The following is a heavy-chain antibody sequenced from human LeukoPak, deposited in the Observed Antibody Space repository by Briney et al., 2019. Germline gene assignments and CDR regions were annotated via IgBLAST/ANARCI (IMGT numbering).Heavy chain of an antibody. CDR3: ARDIVATTSFDY. V-gene: IGHV3-11*01. Sequence: GGSLRLSCAASGFTFSDYYMSWIRQAPGKGLEGVSYISSSGSTIYYADSVKGRFTISRDNAKNSLYLQMNSLRAEDTAVYYCARDIVATTSFDYWGQGTLVTVSS. J-gene: IGHJ4*02. CDR1: GFTFSDYY. D-gene: IGHD5-12*01. CDR2: ISSSGSTI.